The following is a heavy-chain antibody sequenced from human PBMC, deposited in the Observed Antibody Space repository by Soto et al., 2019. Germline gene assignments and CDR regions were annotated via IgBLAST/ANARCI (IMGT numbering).Heavy chain of an antibody. J-gene: IGHJ4*02. CDR3: AKGYSSGWYPDYFDY. CDR1: GFTFSTSA. V-gene: IGHV3-23*01. CDR2: ISGSGAST. D-gene: IGHD6-13*01. Sequence: HPGGSLRLSCVASGFTFSTSAMSWVRQAPGKGLEWVSVISGSGASTYYADSVQGRFTISRDTSKNTLYLQMNSLRAEDTAIYYCAKGYSSGWYPDYFDYWGQGTLVTVSS.